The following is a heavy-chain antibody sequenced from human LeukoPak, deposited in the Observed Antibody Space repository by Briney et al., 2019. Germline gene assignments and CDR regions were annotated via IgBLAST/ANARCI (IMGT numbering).Heavy chain of an antibody. CDR3: ARNNGMDV. J-gene: IGHJ6*02. CDR1: GFTLSNHW. Sequence: PGGSLRLSCAASGFTLSNHWMTWVRQVPGRGPEWVANVNRDGSETYYLDPVKGRFTISKDNAKNSLYLQMNSLRAEDTALYHCARNNGMDVWGRGTTVIVSS. CDR2: VNRDGSET. V-gene: IGHV3-7*03.